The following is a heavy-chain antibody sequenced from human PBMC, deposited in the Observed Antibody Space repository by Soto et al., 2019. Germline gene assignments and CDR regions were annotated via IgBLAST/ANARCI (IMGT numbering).Heavy chain of an antibody. CDR1: GGTISNSSYS. CDR3: ARHLRYYDSSGYLRPYWFDP. CDR2: IYYGGST. V-gene: IGHV4-39*01. D-gene: IGHD3-22*01. Sequence: PSETLSLTCTVSGGTISNSSYSWGWIRQPPGKRLERIGSIYYGGSTYYNQSLKSRVNISVDTSKNQFSLKLSSVTAADTAVYYCARHLRYYDSSGYLRPYWFDPWGQGTLVTVSS. J-gene: IGHJ5*02.